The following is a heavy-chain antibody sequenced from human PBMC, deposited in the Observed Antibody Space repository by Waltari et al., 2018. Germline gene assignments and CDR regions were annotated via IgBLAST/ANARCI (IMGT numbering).Heavy chain of an antibody. Sequence: QLQLQESGPRLVKPSETLSLTCSVSGDSITSSNYYWAWIRQPPGKGLEWIGSVYYTGNTYNKASLKSRVTISVDTSKNYFSLSLNSVTATDAAIYFCARTFMVRTIRSRGWFDPWGQGTLVTVSS. CDR3: ARTFMVRTIRSRGWFDP. J-gene: IGHJ5*02. CDR2: VYYTGNT. CDR1: GDSITSSNYY. V-gene: IGHV4-39*02. D-gene: IGHD3-10*01.